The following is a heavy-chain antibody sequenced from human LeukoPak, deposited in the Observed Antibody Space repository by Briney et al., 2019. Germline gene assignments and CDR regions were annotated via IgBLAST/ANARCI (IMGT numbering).Heavy chain of an antibody. V-gene: IGHV1-2*02. D-gene: IGHD3-10*01. CDR3: ARGGALMVREIINEY. Sequence: ASVKVSCKASGYTFTGYYMHWVRQAPGQGLEWMGFVNPNSAATKYAQNFQGRVTMTRDTPISTAYMEMTSLTSDDTAVYYCARGGALMVREIINEYWGQGTLVTVSS. CDR1: GYTFTGYY. J-gene: IGHJ4*02. CDR2: VNPNSAAT.